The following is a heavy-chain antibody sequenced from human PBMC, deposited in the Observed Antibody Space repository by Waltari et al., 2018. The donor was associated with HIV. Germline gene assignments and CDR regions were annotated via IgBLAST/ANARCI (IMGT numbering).Heavy chain of an antibody. V-gene: IGHV4-39*01. CDR2: IYASGIT. CDR1: GASISSDSHH. J-gene: IGHJ5*02. Sequence: QLQLQESGPGLVKPSETLSLTCTVSGASISSDSHHWAWIRQPPGRGLEWIGTIYASGITYYNRSIKGRVTISLDMSSNQFSLELTSVTAADTAVYYCASGSFGSFDHWGQASLVTVSS. CDR3: ASGSFGSFDH. D-gene: IGHD3-16*01.